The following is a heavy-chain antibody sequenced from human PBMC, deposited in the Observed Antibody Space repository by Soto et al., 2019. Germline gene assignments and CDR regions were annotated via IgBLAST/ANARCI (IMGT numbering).Heavy chain of an antibody. CDR1: GGSISSHY. Sequence: SETLSLTCSVPGGSISSHYWSWISQPPGKGLEWIGYIYYIGSTYYNPSLKSRVTISVDTSKNQFSLKLSSVTAADTAVYYCARQPATTYGSAGPPDVWGQGTTVTVSS. CDR2: IYYIGST. V-gene: IGHV4-59*08. J-gene: IGHJ6*02. CDR3: ARQPATTYGSAGPPDV. D-gene: IGHD3-10*01.